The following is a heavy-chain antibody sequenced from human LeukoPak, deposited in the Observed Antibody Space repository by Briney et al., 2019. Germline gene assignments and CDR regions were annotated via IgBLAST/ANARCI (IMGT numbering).Heavy chain of an antibody. CDR2: INHSGST. CDR1: GGSISSYY. D-gene: IGHD2-15*01. J-gene: IGHJ6*02. V-gene: IGHV4-34*01. CDR3: ARGRGGSWQRSYYYYGMDV. Sequence: SETLSLTCTVSGGSISSYYWSWIRQPPGKGLEWIGEINHSGSTNYNPSLKSRVTISVDTSKNQFSLKLSSVTAADTAVYYCARGRGGSWQRSYYYYGMDVWGQGTTVTVSS.